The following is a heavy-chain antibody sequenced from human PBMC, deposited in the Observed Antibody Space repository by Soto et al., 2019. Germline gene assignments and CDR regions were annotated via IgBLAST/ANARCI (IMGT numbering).Heavy chain of an antibody. CDR3: ARDVFCGGAPACPDLDV. J-gene: IGHJ6*02. V-gene: IGHV1-18*04. CDR1: GYTFSGYS. D-gene: IGHD2-21*01. CDR2: ISGYNGNT. Sequence: ASVKVSCKASGYTFSGYSITWVRQAPGQGLEGMGRISGYNGNTNYARTLRGRLTLTTDTSTSTAYMELRSLTSDDTAVYYCARDVFCGGAPACPDLDVWGQGTTVTVYS.